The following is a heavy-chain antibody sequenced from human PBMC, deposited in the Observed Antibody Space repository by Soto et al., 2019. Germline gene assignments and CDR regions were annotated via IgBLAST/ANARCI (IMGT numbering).Heavy chain of an antibody. CDR2: IYYSGST. D-gene: IGHD3-3*01. Sequence: SETLSLTCTVSGDSMSSSNYHWGWIRQPPGKGLEWIGSIYYSGSTYYNPSLKSRVTISIDTSKNQFSLKLTSVTAADTSVYYCARLGWFLNYTAASHIDS. CDR3: ARLGWFLNYTAASHIDS. V-gene: IGHV4-39*01. J-gene: IGHJ5*01. CDR1: GDSMSSSNYH.